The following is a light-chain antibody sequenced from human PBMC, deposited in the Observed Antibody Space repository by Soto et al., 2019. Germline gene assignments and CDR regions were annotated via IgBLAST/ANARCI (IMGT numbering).Light chain of an antibody. J-gene: IGKJ4*01. CDR3: QQYNDWPPVT. CDR2: GAS. CDR1: QSVSSN. Sequence: IVLTQSPGTLSLSPGERTTLSCRASQSVSSNLAWYQQKPGQAPRLLIYGASTRATGIPARFSGRGSGTEFTLTISSLQSEDFAVYYCQQYNDWPPVTFGGGTKVEIK. V-gene: IGKV3-15*01.